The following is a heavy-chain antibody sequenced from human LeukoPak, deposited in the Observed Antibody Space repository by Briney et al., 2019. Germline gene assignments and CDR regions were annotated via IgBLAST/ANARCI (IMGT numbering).Heavy chain of an antibody. CDR2: IYYSGSA. D-gene: IGHD3-22*01. CDR1: GGSISSYY. V-gene: IGHV4-59*01. Sequence: SETLSLTXTVSGGSISSYYWSWIRQPPGKGLEWIGYIYYSGSANYNPSLKSRVTISVDTSKNQFSLKLSSVTAADTAVYYCARDVSPYYYYDSSGYSGYYMDVWGKGTTVTVSS. J-gene: IGHJ6*03. CDR3: ARDVSPYYYYDSSGYSGYYMDV.